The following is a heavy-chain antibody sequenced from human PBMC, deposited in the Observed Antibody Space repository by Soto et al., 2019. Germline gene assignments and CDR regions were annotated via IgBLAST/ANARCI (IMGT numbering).Heavy chain of an antibody. D-gene: IGHD4-17*01. Sequence: QLQLVQSGAEVKKPGSSVKVSCKASGGTFSNFAINWVRQAPGQGLEWMGGIIPVFGKAKYAQKFQGRVQFTADESSSTADMAVNSLTSEDTAVYYCARGPPTTVTTWFDPWGQVTLVTVSS. CDR3: ARGPPTTVTTWFDP. V-gene: IGHV1-69*01. CDR1: GGTFSNFA. J-gene: IGHJ5*02. CDR2: IIPVFGKA.